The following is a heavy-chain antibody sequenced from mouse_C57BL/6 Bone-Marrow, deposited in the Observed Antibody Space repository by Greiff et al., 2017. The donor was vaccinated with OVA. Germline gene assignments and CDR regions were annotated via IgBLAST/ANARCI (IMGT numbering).Heavy chain of an antibody. D-gene: IGHD4-1*01. CDR3: ARANWAFDY. V-gene: IGHV5-15*01. CDR2: ISNLEYII. CDR1: GFTFSDYG. Sequence: DVKLVESGGGLVQPGGSLKLSCAASGFTFSDYGMAWVRQAPGKGPEWVAFISNLEYIIYYADTVKGRCTISRENAMNTLYLKMSSLGSEDTAMYCCARANWAFDYWGQGTTLTVSS. J-gene: IGHJ2*01.